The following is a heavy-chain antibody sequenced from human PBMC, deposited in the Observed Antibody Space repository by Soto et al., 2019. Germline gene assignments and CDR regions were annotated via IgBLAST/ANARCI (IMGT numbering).Heavy chain of an antibody. D-gene: IGHD3-9*01. V-gene: IGHV3-9*01. CDR2: ISWSSVII. Sequence: TGGSLRLSCAASGFTFDDYAMHWVRQAPGKGLEWVSGISWSSVIIGYADSVKGRFTISRDNAKNSLYLQMNSLRAEDTALYYCAKDRSDILTGYDYWGQGTLVTVSS. CDR1: GFTFDDYA. CDR3: AKDRSDILTGYDY. J-gene: IGHJ4*02.